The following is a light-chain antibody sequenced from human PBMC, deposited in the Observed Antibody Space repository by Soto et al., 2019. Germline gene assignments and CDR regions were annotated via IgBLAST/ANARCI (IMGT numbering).Light chain of an antibody. CDR2: EDR. CDR1: SGRIASNY. Sequence: NFMLTQPHSVSESPGKTVTISCTRSSGRIASNYVQWYQQRPGSSPTTVIYEDRQRPSGVPDRFSGSIDSSSNSASLTISRLETEDEADYYCQSYDNNNHWIFGGGTKVTVL. CDR3: QSYDNNNHWI. J-gene: IGLJ2*01. V-gene: IGLV6-57*01.